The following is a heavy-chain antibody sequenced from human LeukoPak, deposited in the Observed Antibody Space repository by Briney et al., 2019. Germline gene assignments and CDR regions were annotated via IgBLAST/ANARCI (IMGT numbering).Heavy chain of an antibody. D-gene: IGHD6-6*01. Sequence: GGSLRLSCAASGFTVSSNYMSWVRQAPGKGLEWVSVIYSGGSTYYADSVKGRFTISRDNSKNTLYLQMNSLRAEDTAVYYCARSIGPGPYYYYMDVWGKGTTVTVSS. J-gene: IGHJ6*03. CDR1: GFTVSSNY. CDR3: ARSIGPGPYYYYMDV. CDR2: IYSGGST. V-gene: IGHV3-53*01.